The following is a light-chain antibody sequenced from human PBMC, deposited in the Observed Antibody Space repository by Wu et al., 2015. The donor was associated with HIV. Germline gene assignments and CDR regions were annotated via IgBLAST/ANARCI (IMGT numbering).Light chain of an antibody. J-gene: IGKJ4*01. CDR1: QDIATY. Sequence: DIQMTQSPSSLSAFIGDRVTIACQASQDIATYLSWYQHKPGKAPKLLIYGASNLETGVPSRFSGSGSGTDFTFTITSLQPEDVATYYCQQYDNLPPLTFGGGTKVDIK. CDR2: GAS. V-gene: IGKV1-33*01. CDR3: QQYDNLPPLT.